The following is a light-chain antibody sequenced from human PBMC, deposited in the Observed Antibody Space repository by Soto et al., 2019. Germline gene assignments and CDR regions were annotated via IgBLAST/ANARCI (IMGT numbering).Light chain of an antibody. V-gene: IGKV3-15*01. Sequence: EIVMTQSPVTLSVSPAERATLSCRASQNVNSNLAWYQQKPGQAPRLLICGVSTRATGIPARFSGRGSGTEFTLTISSLQSEDIALYYCQHYNNWPWTFGQGTKVEVK. CDR2: GVS. CDR3: QHYNNWPWT. CDR1: QNVNSN. J-gene: IGKJ1*01.